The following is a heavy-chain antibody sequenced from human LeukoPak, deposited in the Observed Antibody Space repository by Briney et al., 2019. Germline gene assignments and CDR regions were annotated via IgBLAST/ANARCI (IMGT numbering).Heavy chain of an antibody. D-gene: IGHD5-24*01. Sequence: ASVKVSCKASGGTFSSYAISWVRQAPGQGLEWMGRIIPILGIANYAQKFQGRVTITADKSTSTAYMELSSLRSENTAVYYCAREDGNWFDPWGQGTLVTVSS. V-gene: IGHV1-69*04. CDR2: IIPILGIA. J-gene: IGHJ5*02. CDR1: GGTFSSYA. CDR3: AREDGNWFDP.